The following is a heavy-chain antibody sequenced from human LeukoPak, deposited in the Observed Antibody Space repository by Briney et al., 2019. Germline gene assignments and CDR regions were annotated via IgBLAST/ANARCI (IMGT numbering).Heavy chain of an antibody. V-gene: IGHV3-15*01. Sequence: GGSLRLSCAASGFTFSNAWMSWVGQAPGKGLEGIGRIKRKSDGCTTDYAAPVKGRFTIPRDDSKNTLYLQMNSLKTEDTAVYYCTTVGLSGYYDSRGYYYFDYWGQGTLVTVSS. CDR2: IKRKSDGCTT. CDR3: TTVGLSGYYDSRGYYYFDY. J-gene: IGHJ4*02. D-gene: IGHD3-22*01. CDR1: GFTFSNAW.